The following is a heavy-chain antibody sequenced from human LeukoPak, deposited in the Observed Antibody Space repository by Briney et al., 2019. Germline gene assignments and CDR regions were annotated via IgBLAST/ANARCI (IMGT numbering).Heavy chain of an antibody. Sequence: GGSLRLSCAASGFTFSSYSMNWVRQAPGKGLEWVSSISSSSSYIYYADSVKGRFTISRDNAKNSLYLQMNSLRAEDTAVYYCARVLSGDLYYLDYWGQGTLVTVSS. J-gene: IGHJ4*02. D-gene: IGHD1-1*01. V-gene: IGHV3-21*01. CDR2: ISSSSSYI. CDR1: GFTFSSYS. CDR3: ARVLSGDLYYLDY.